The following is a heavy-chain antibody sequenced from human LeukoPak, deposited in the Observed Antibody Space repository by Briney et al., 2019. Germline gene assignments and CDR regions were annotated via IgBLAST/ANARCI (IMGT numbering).Heavy chain of an antibody. D-gene: IGHD3-10*01. Sequence: PSETLSLTCTVSGYSISSGYYWGWIRQPPGKGLEWIGSIYHSGITYYNPSLKSRVTISVDTSKNQFSLKLSSVTAADTAVYYCARRLRAQRITMVRGAANWFDPWGQGTLVTVSS. CDR3: ARRLRAQRITMVRGAANWFDP. J-gene: IGHJ5*02. CDR2: IYHSGIT. CDR1: GYSISSGYY. V-gene: IGHV4-38-2*02.